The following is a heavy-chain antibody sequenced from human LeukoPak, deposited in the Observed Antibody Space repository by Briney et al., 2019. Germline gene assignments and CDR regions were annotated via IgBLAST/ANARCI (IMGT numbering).Heavy chain of an antibody. CDR2: ISSSGSTI. V-gene: IGHV3-11*04. Sequence: GGSLRLSCAASGFTFSDYYMSWIRQAPGKGLEWVSYISSSGSTIYYADSVKGRFTISRDNAKNSLYLQMNSLRAEDTAVYYCARDRLQQQLVEGTRPIYYMDVWGKGTTVTVSS. CDR1: GFTFSDYY. J-gene: IGHJ6*03. CDR3: ARDRLQQQLVEGTRPIYYMDV. D-gene: IGHD6-13*01.